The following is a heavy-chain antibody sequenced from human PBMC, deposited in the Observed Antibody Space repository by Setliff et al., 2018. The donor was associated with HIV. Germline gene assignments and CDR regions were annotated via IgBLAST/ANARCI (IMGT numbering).Heavy chain of an antibody. J-gene: IGHJ4*02. D-gene: IGHD1-26*01. Sequence: PSETLSLTCTVSGGSISSGSYYWSWIRQPAGKGLEWIGHIYTSGSTTYNPSLKSRVSISLDTSKNQFSLKLSSVTAADTAVYYCARGRGSYWGQGTLVTVSS. CDR2: IYTSGST. CDR1: GGSISSGSYY. V-gene: IGHV4-61*09. CDR3: ARGRGSY.